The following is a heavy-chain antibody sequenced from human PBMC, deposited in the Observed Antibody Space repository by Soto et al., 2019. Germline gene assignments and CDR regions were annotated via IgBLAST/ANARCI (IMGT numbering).Heavy chain of an antibody. CDR1: GFTFSSYW. CDR2: ISYDGSNK. V-gene: IGHV3-30*03. D-gene: IGHD2-21*02. J-gene: IGHJ4*02. Sequence: GGSLRLSCAASGFTFSSYWMSWVRQAPGEGLEWVAAISYDGSNKNYLASVEGRFTISRDNSKNTLYLQMNALRPEDTAVYYCAIDSYSHSSICYFSFDYWGQVTLV. CDR3: AIDSYSHSSICYFSFDY.